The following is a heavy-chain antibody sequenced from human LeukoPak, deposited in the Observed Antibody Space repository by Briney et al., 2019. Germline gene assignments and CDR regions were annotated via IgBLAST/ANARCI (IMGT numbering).Heavy chain of an antibody. CDR1: GYTFTSYY. D-gene: IGHD2-2*01. Sequence: ASVKVSCKASGYTFTSYYIHWVRQAPGQGLEWMGIINPSGGSTSYAQKFQGRVTMTRDTSTSTVYMELSSLRSEDTAVYYCAKEGYCSSTSCYGGAFDIWGQGTMVTVSS. CDR3: AKEGYCSSTSCYGGAFDI. CDR2: INPSGGST. J-gene: IGHJ3*02. V-gene: IGHV1-46*01.